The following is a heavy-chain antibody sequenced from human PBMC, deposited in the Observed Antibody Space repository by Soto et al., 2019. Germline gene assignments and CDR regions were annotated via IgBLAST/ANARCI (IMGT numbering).Heavy chain of an antibody. CDR1: GYTFTSYA. CDR2: INDGNGNT. J-gene: IGHJ4*02. V-gene: IGHV1-3*05. CDR3: ARSIVVVTALDY. Sequence: QVQLVQSGAEEKKPGASVKVSCKASGYTFTSYAMHWVRQAPGQRLEWMGWINDGNGNTKYSQKFQGRVSITRDTSASTADMELSSVRSEDTAGYYCARSIVVVTALDYWGQGTLVTVSS. D-gene: IGHD2-21*02.